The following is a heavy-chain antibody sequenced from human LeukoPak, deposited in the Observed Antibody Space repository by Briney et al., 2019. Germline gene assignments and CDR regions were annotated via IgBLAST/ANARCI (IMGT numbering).Heavy chain of an antibody. V-gene: IGHV3-23*01. J-gene: IGHJ4*02. D-gene: IGHD3-3*01. Sequence: PGGSLRLSCTVSGFTFSGHVMSWVRQAPGKGLEWVSAISSGGGTTYYADSVKGRFTISRDNSKSTMYLQMHSLRADDTALYYCAQVAISKSFRYWGQGTRVTVSS. CDR2: ISSGGGTT. CDR3: AQVAISKSFRY. CDR1: GFTFSGHV.